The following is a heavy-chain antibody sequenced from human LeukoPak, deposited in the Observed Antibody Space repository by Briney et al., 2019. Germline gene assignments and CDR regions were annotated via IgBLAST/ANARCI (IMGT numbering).Heavy chain of an antibody. CDR1: GGSFSGYY. V-gene: IGHV4-34*01. CDR2: INHSGST. D-gene: IGHD6-19*01. CDR3: ARTVAYFDY. Sequence: SETLSLTCAVYGGSFSGYYWSWIRQPPGKGLEWIGEINHSGSTNYNPSLKSRVTISVDTSKNQFSLKLSSVTAADTAVYYCARTVAYFDYWGQGTLVTVSS. J-gene: IGHJ4*02.